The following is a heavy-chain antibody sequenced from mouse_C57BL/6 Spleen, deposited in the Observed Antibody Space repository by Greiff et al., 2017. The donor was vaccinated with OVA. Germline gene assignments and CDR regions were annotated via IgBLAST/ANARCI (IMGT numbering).Heavy chain of an antibody. Sequence: EVKLMESGGGLVKPGGSLKLSCAASGFTFSSYAMSWVRQTPEKRLEWVATISDGGSYTYYPDKVKGLLTISRDNSKNNLYLQMSHLKAEDTAMYYCARDRGGFDYWGQGTTLTVSS. CDR3: ARDRGGFDY. CDR2: ISDGGSYT. V-gene: IGHV5-4*01. J-gene: IGHJ2*01. CDR1: GFTFSSYA.